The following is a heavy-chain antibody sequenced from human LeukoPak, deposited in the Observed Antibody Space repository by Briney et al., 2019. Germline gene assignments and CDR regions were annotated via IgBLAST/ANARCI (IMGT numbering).Heavy chain of an antibody. V-gene: IGHV4-39*01. CDR1: GGSISSSSYY. J-gene: IGHJ4*02. CDR3: ARQGKDSSGYLFFDY. D-gene: IGHD3-22*01. CDR2: IYYSGST. Sequence: PSETLSLTCTVSGGSISSSSYYWGWIRQPPGKGLEWIGSIYYSGSTYYNPSPKSRVAISVDTSKNQFSLKLSSVTAADTAVYYCARQGKDSSGYLFFDYWGQGTLVTVSS.